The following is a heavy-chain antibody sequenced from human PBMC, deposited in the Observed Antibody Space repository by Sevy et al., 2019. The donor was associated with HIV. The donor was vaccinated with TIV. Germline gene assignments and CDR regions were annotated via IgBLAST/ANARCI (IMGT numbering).Heavy chain of an antibody. D-gene: IGHD6-19*01. J-gene: IGHJ4*02. CDR3: ARFTRTSGWYFYY. CDR2: INPNSGGT. CDR1: GYTFTGYY. V-gene: IGHV1-2*02. Sequence: ASVKVSCKASGYTFTGYYMYWVRQAPGQGLEWMGWINPNSGGTNYAQKFQGRVTMTRDTSISTAYMELSRLRSDDTAVYYCARFTRTSGWYFYYWGQGTLVTVSS.